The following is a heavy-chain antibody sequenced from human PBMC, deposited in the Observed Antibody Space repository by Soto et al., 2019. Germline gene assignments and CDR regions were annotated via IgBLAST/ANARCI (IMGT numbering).Heavy chain of an antibody. CDR3: AREKDSTMGPSFDS. V-gene: IGHV3-33*08. D-gene: IGHD5-18*01. CDR1: GFTFSSYG. Sequence: QVQMVESWGGVVQPGKALRLSCAASGFTFSSYGMHWVRQAPGKGLEWVAGTWYDGSNKDYADSVKGRFTISRDNSKNTLYLQINRLSAEDTALYYCAREKDSTMGPSFDSWGQGTLVTVSS. CDR2: TWYDGSNK. J-gene: IGHJ4*02.